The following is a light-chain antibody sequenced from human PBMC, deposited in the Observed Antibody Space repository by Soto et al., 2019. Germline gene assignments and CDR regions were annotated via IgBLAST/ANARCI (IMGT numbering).Light chain of an antibody. J-gene: IGKJ1*01. Sequence: DIQITQSPSTLSASVGDIVTITCRASQSIGPWLAWYQQKPGKAPKLLIYKASSLEGGVPSRFSGSGSGTEFTLTISSLQTDDFVTYYRQQCNSYSETFGQGTKVDIK. CDR3: QQCNSYSET. V-gene: IGKV1-5*03. CDR1: QSIGPW. CDR2: KAS.